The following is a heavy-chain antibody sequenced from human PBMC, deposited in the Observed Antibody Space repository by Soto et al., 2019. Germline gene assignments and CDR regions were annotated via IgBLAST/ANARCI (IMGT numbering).Heavy chain of an antibody. CDR2: INPSGGST. Sequence: ASVKVSCKASGYTFTSYYMHWVRQAPGQGLEWMGIINPSGGSTSYAQKFQGRVTITADKSTSTAYMELSSLRSEDTAVYYCASRTGYCTNGVRYNHYGMDVWGQGTTVTVSS. J-gene: IGHJ6*02. CDR3: ASRTGYCTNGVRYNHYGMDV. V-gene: IGHV1-46*01. CDR1: GYTFTSYY. D-gene: IGHD2-8*01.